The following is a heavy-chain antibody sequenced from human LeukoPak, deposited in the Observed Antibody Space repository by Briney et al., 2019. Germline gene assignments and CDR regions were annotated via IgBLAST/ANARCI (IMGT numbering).Heavy chain of an antibody. CDR2: ISYDGSNK. J-gene: IGHJ4*02. CDR1: GFTFSSYA. Sequence: GGSLRLSCAASGFTFSSYAMHWVRQAPGKGLEWVAVISYDGSNKYYADSVKGRFTISRDNAKNSLFLQMNSLRAEDTAVYYCSSDYDILTRHYSDYWGQGTLVTVSS. CDR3: SSDYDILTRHYSDY. V-gene: IGHV3-30*04. D-gene: IGHD3-9*01.